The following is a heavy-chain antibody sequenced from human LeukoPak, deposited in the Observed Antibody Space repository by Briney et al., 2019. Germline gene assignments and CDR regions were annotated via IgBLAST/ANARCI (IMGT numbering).Heavy chain of an antibody. CDR1: GFTFSSYA. J-gene: IGHJ4*02. CDR2: ISGSGGST. Sequence: QAGGSLRLSCAASGFTFSSYAMSWVRQAPGKGLEWVSAISGSGGSTYYADSVKGRFTISRDNSKKTLYLQMNSLRAEDPAVYYCAKPPERGSGWYYFDYWGQGTLVTVSS. CDR3: AKPPERGSGWYYFDY. D-gene: IGHD6-19*01. V-gene: IGHV3-23*01.